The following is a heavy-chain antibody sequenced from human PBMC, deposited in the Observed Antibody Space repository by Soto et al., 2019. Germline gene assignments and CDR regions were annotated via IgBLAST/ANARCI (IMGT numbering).Heavy chain of an antibody. CDR2: IYSGGST. D-gene: IGHD6-13*01. Sequence: GGSLRLSCAASGFTVSSYYMSWVRQAPGKGLEWVSVIYSGGSTYYADSVKGRFTISRDNSKNTLYLQMNSLRAEDTAVYYCAREGIAAAGTYYYYGMDVWGQGTTVTVSS. CDR3: AREGIAAAGTYYYYGMDV. J-gene: IGHJ6*02. CDR1: GFTVSSYY. V-gene: IGHV3-53*01.